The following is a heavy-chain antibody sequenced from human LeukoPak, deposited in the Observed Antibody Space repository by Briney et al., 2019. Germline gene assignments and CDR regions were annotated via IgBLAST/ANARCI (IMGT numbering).Heavy chain of an antibody. V-gene: IGHV3-48*02. CDR2: ISSSSSTI. CDR1: GFTFSSYS. CDR3: ARSYDFWDYYYMDV. Sequence: AGGSLRLSCAASGFTFSSYSMNWVRQAPGKGLEWVSYISSSSSTIYYADSVKGRFTISRDNAKNSLYLQMNSPRDEDTAVYYCARSYDFWDYYYMDVWGKGTTVTVSS. D-gene: IGHD3-3*01. J-gene: IGHJ6*03.